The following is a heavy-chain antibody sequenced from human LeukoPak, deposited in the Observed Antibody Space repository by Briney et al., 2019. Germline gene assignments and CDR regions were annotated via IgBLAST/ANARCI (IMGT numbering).Heavy chain of an antibody. Sequence: GGSLRLSCAASGFTFSDYYMSWIRQAPGKGLEWVSYISSSSSYINYADSVKGRFTISRDNAKNSLYLQMNSLRAEDTAVYYCARELIAAAGNDYWGQGTLVTVSS. D-gene: IGHD6-13*01. CDR3: ARELIAAAGNDY. CDR2: ISSSSSYI. J-gene: IGHJ4*02. CDR1: GFTFSDYY. V-gene: IGHV3-11*06.